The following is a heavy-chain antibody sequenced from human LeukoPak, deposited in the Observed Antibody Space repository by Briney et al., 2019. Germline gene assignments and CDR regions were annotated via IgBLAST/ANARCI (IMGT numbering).Heavy chain of an antibody. Sequence: ASVKVSCKASGYTFTGYYMHWVRQAPGQGLEWMGRINPNSGGTNYAQKFQDRVTMTRDTSISTAYMELSRLRSDDTAVYYCARDNFSSSWYYFDYWGQGTLVTVSS. CDR3: ARDNFSSSWYYFDY. V-gene: IGHV1-2*06. CDR2: INPNSGGT. CDR1: GYTFTGYY. J-gene: IGHJ4*02. D-gene: IGHD6-13*01.